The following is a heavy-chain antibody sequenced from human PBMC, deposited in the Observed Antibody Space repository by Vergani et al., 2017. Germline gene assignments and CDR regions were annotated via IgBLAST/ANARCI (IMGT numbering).Heavy chain of an antibody. CDR2: ISDDGRNK. V-gene: IGHV3-30-3*01. CDR1: GFTFSSYA. Sequence: QVQLVESGGGVVQPGRSLRLSCAASGFTFSSYAMHWVRQAPGQGLEWVAVISDDGRNKYYADSVKGRFTISRDNSKNTLYLQMNSLRAEDTAVCYCARERQWLQSGHFDYWGQGTLVTVSS. J-gene: IGHJ4*02. CDR3: ARERQWLQSGHFDY. D-gene: IGHD6-19*01.